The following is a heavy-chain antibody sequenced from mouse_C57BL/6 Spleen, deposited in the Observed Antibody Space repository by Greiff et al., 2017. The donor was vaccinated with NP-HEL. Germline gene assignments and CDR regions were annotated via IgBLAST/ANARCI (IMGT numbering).Heavy chain of an antibody. D-gene: IGHD1-1*01. CDR2: IHPNSGST. V-gene: IGHV1-64*01. J-gene: IGHJ2*01. Sequence: QVQLQQSGAELVKPGASVKLSCKASGYTFTSYWMHWVKQRPGQGLEWIGMIHPNSGSTNYNEKFKSKATLTVDTSSSTAYMQLSSLTSEDSAVYYCARHYYGSSYVPYLDYWGQGTTLTVSS. CDR1: GYTFTSYW. CDR3: ARHYYGSSYVPYLDY.